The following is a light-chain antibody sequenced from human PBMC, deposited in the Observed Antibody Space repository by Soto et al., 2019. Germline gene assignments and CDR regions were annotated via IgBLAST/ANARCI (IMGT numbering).Light chain of an antibody. V-gene: IGKV3-20*01. CDR3: HQRQSWPRT. CDR1: QSISGNY. J-gene: IGKJ1*01. Sequence: EIVLTQSPGTLSLSPGEVAHLSCRARQSISGNYLAWYQQKPGQAPRLLIYGASNRATGIPERFSGGGSGTDFTLTISSLEPEDFAVYYCHQRQSWPRTCGQGTKGDI. CDR2: GAS.